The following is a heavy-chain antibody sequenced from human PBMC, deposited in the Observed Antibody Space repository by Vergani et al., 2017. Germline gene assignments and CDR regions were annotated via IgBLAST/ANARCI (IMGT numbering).Heavy chain of an antibody. CDR3: GRDHGGDIVVVVAAPTYWFDP. CDR2: IWYDGSNK. V-gene: IGHV3-33*01. Sequence: QVQLVESGGGVVQPGRSLRLSCAASGFTFSSYGMHWVRQAPGKGLEWVAVIWYDGSNKYYADSVKGRFTISRDNSKNTLYLQMNSLRAEDTAVYYCGRDHGGDIVVVVAAPTYWFDPWGQGTLVTVSS. D-gene: IGHD2-15*01. J-gene: IGHJ5*02. CDR1: GFTFSSYG.